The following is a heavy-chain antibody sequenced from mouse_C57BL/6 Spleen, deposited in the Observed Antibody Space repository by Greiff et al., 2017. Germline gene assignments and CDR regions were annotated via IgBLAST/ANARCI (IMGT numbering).Heavy chain of an antibody. V-gene: IGHV5-4*01. CDR1: GFTFSSYA. J-gene: IGHJ1*03. D-gene: IGHD2-4*01. CDR3: ARGGLRRDWYFDV. CDR2: ISDGGSYT. Sequence: EVQRVESGGGLVKPGGSLKLSCAASGFTFSSYAMSWVRQTPEKRLEWVATISDGGSYTYYPDNVKGRFTISRDNAKNNLYLQMSQLKSEDTAMYYCARGGLRRDWYFDVWGTGTTVTVSS.